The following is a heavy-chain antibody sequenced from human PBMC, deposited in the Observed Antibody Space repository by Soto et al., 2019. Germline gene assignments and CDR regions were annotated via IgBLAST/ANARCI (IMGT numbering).Heavy chain of an antibody. CDR2: ISGSGGST. CDR1: GFTFSSYA. D-gene: IGHD3-22*01. V-gene: IGHV3-23*01. CDR3: AKDRGSDYYDTAHAFDI. J-gene: IGHJ3*02. Sequence: EVRLLESGGGLVQPGGSLRLSCAASGFTFSSYAMSWVRQAPGKGLEWVSAISGSGGSTYYADSVKGRFTISRDNSKNTLYLQMNSLRAEDTAVYYCAKDRGSDYYDTAHAFDIWGQGTMVTVSS.